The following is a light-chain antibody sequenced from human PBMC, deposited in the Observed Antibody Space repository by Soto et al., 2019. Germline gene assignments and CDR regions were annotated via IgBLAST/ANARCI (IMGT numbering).Light chain of an antibody. CDR2: ETS. V-gene: IGKV1-33*01. CDR3: QQYDNIPLT. CDR1: QDIKKY. Sequence: DIQMTQSPSSLSASVGDRVIITCQASQDIKKYLNWYQQKPGKAPKLLIYETSNLETGVPSRFSGSGSGTDFTFTISTLQYEDLATYYCQQYDNIPLTFGPGTKVDIK. J-gene: IGKJ3*01.